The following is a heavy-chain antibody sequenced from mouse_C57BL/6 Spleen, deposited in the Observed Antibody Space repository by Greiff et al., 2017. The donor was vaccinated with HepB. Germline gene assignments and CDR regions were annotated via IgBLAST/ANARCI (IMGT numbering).Heavy chain of an antibody. CDR3: ARGYSNYTSSFAY. Sequence: QVQLQQSGAELARPGASVKLSCKASGYTFTSYGISWVKQRTGQGLEWIGEIYPRSGNTYYNEKFKGKATLTADKSSSTAYMELRSLTSEDSAVYFCARGYSNYTSSFAYWGQGTLVTVSA. CDR2: IYPRSGNT. J-gene: IGHJ3*01. D-gene: IGHD2-5*01. CDR1: GYTFTSYG. V-gene: IGHV1-81*01.